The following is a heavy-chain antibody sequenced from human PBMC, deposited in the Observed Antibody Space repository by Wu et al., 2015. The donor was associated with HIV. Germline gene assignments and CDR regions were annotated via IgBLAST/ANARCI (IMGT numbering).Heavy chain of an antibody. Sequence: QVQLVQSGTEMKKSGASVKVSCKTSGYTFTGYYIHWVRQAPGQGLEWMGWINPDSGDTKFAQTFQGRITMTRDTSTTTVNLVLASLKSNDTATYYCARDWQFQVTFGDYYMDIWGNG. CDR3: ARDWQFQVTFGDYYMDI. J-gene: IGHJ6*03. V-gene: IGHV1-2*02. D-gene: IGHD3-3*01. CDR2: INPDSGDT. CDR1: GYTFTGYY.